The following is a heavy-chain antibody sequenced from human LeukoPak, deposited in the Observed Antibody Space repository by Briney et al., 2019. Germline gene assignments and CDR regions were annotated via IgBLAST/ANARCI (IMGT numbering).Heavy chain of an antibody. CDR1: GFTFSSYA. V-gene: IGHV3-23*01. CDR2: ISGSGVTT. D-gene: IGHD6-13*01. CDR3: AKAAAAPGFDF. Sequence: PGGSLRLPCVASGFTFSSYAMAWVRQAPGKGLEWVSAISGSGVTTHNAGSVKGRFSISRDNSKNTIYLQMNSLRAEDTALYYCAKAAAAPGFDFWGQGTLVTVSS. J-gene: IGHJ4*02.